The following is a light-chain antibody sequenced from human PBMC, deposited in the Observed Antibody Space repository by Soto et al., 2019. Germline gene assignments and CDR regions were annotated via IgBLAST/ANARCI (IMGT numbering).Light chain of an antibody. Sequence: DIQMTQSPSSLTASVGDRVTITCRASQNINNYLHWYQLKPGKAPKLLIYAASNLQHGVPSRFSGSGSGTEFALTISSLQTEDFATYYCHQSYSTWTFGQGTKVDIK. CDR2: AAS. J-gene: IGKJ1*01. V-gene: IGKV1-39*01. CDR1: QNINNY. CDR3: HQSYSTWT.